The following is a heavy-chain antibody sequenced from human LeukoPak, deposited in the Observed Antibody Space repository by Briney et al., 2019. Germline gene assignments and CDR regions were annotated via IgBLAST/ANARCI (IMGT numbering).Heavy chain of an antibody. J-gene: IGHJ6*03. Sequence: GGSLRLSCAASGFTLSGYSMNWVRQAPGKGLEWVAVISYDGSNKYYADSVKGRFTISKDNSKNTLYLQMNSLRAEDTAVYYCAKVGTYCSSTSCYGYYMDVWGKGTTVTVSS. V-gene: IGHV3-30*18. D-gene: IGHD2-2*01. CDR3: AKVGTYCSSTSCYGYYMDV. CDR1: GFTLSGYS. CDR2: ISYDGSNK.